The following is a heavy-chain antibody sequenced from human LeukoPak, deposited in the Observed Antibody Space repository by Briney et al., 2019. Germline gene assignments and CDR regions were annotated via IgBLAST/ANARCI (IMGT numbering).Heavy chain of an antibody. CDR1: GIAFSKAW. Sequence: PGGSLRLSCAASGIAFSKAWMSWVRQAPGKGLVWVSRINSDGSSTSYADSVKGRFTISRDNAKNTLYLQMNSLRAEDTAVYYCARDIGVGFGADYYYYGMDVWGQGTTVTVSS. D-gene: IGHD3-10*01. CDR3: ARDIGVGFGADYYYYGMDV. V-gene: IGHV3-74*01. CDR2: INSDGSST. J-gene: IGHJ6*02.